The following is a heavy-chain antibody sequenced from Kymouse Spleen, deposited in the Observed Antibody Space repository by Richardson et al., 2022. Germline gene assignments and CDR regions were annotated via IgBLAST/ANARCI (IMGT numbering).Heavy chain of an antibody. CDR3: ARGRTGANNWFDP. CDR2: INHSGST. Sequence: QVQLQQWGAGLLKPSETLSLTCAVYGGSFSGYYWSWIRQPPGKGLEWIGEINHSGSTNYNPSLKSRVTISVDTSKNQFSLKLSSVTAADTAVYYCARGRTGANNWFDPWGQGTLVTVSS. V-gene: IGHV4-34*01. CDR1: GGSFSGYY. D-gene: IGHD7-27*02. J-gene: IGHJ5*02.